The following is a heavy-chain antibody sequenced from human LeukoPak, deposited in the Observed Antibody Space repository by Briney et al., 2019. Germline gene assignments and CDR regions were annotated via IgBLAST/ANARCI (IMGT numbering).Heavy chain of an antibody. CDR2: INSDGSWT. Sequence: GGSLRLSCAASGNYWMHWVRQAPGKGLVWVSHINSDGSWTSYADSVKGRFTISKDNAKNTVYLQMNSLRAEDTAIYYCAKGLYDYALDVWGQGTAVTVSS. CDR1: GNYW. V-gene: IGHV3-74*01. CDR3: AKGLYDYALDV. J-gene: IGHJ6*02.